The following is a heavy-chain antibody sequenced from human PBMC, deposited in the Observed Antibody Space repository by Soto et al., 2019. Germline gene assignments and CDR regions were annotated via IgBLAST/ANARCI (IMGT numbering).Heavy chain of an antibody. J-gene: IGHJ3*01. CDR2: ILPIFGTA. CDR3: ARGHEFGGNSDAVDV. Sequence: QVQLVQSGAEVKKPGSSVKVSCKASGGSFRREAITWVRQAPGQGPEWMGGILPIFGTANYAQKFQDRVKTSQDVSTTTAYMELSSMAFEATSVYYCARGHEFGGNSDAVDVWGHGTMVIVSS. V-gene: IGHV1-69*05. CDR1: GGSFRREA. D-gene: IGHD2-15*01.